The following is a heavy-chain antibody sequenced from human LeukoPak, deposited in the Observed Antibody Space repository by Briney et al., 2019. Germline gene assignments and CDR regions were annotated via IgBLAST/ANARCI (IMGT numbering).Heavy chain of an antibody. D-gene: IGHD5-24*01. Sequence: SETLSLTCTVSGGSISSYYWSWIRQPPGKGLEWIGYIYYSGSTNYNPSLKSRVTISVDTSKNQFSLKLSSVTAADTAVYYCATSSGGLHLDGYDYWGQGTLVTVSS. CDR3: ATSSGGLHLDGYDY. J-gene: IGHJ4*02. CDR2: IYYSGST. CDR1: GGSISSYY. V-gene: IGHV4-59*01.